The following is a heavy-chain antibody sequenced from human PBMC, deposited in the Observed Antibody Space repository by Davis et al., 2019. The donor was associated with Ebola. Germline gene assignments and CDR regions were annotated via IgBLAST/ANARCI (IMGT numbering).Heavy chain of an antibody. J-gene: IGHJ4*02. D-gene: IGHD3-16*02. Sequence: GESLKISCAASGFTFSSYAMHWVRQAPGKGLEWVAVISYDGSNKYYADSVKGRFTISRDNSKNTLYLQMNSLRAEDTAVYYCARGVVITFGGVIGHFDYWGQGTLVTVSS. V-gene: IGHV3-30-3*01. CDR3: ARGVVITFGGVIGHFDY. CDR1: GFTFSSYA. CDR2: ISYDGSNK.